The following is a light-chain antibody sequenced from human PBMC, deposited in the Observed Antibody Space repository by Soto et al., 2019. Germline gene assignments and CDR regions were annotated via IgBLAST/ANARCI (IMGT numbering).Light chain of an antibody. Sequence: NFMLTQPHSVSESPGKTVTISCSRSSGFIAINYVQWYQQRPGSAPTTVIYDDDHRPSGVPDRFSGSIDSSSNSASLTISGLKNEDEADYYCQSYDTHNVIFGGGTKVTVL. CDR1: SGFIAINY. CDR3: QSYDTHNVI. V-gene: IGLV6-57*04. CDR2: DDD. J-gene: IGLJ2*01.